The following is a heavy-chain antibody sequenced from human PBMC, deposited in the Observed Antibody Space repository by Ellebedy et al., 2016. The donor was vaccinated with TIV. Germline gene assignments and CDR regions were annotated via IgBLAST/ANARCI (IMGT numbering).Heavy chain of an antibody. D-gene: IGHD5-18*01. CDR2: IVGSGSKK. J-gene: IGHJ4*02. Sequence: GESLKISCAASGFTFSPYATSWVRQAPGKGLEWVSGIVGSGSKKYADSVKGRFTISRDDSKRTVDLQMNSLRAEDTAVYFCAKDRTSGDGYWVFDNWGQGTLVSVSS. CDR1: GFTFSPYA. V-gene: IGHV3-23*01. CDR3: AKDRTSGDGYWVFDN.